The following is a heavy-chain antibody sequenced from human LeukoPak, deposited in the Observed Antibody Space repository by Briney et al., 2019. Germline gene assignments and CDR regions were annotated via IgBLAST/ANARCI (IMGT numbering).Heavy chain of an antibody. V-gene: IGHV1-2*02. J-gene: IGHJ4*02. D-gene: IGHD5-18*01. CDR3: ASMEYSYGPGGDY. Sequence: ASVKVSCKASGYTFTSYYMHWVRQAPGQGLEWMGWINPNSGGTNYAQKFQGRVTMTRDTSISTAYMELSRLRSDDTAVYYCASMEYSYGPGGDYWGQGTLVTVSS. CDR1: GYTFTSYY. CDR2: INPNSGGT.